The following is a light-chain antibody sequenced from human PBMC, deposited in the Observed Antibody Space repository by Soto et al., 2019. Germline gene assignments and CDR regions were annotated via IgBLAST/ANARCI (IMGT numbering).Light chain of an antibody. CDR3: LQDYNYPWT. J-gene: IGKJ1*01. V-gene: IGKV3-11*01. Sequence: EIVLTQSPATLSSSPGERATLSCRASQTVGSRLAWYQHKPGQAPRLLIFDTSNRATGIPARFSGSGSGTDFTLTISSLQPEDFATYYCLQDYNYPWTFGQGTKVDIK. CDR2: DTS. CDR1: QTVGSR.